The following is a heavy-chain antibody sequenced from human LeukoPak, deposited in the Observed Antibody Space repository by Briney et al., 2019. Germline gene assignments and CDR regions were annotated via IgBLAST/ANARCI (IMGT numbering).Heavy chain of an antibody. V-gene: IGHV4-4*02. J-gene: IGHJ5*01. CDR2: IYHSGST. CDR1: GFTVSSNY. D-gene: IGHD6-19*01. CDR3: ARDRSGWFDY. Sequence: GSLRLSCAASGFTVSSNYMSWVRQPPGKGLEWIGEIYHSGSTNYNPSLKSRVTISVDKSKNQFSLKLSSVTAADTAVYYCARDRSGWFDYWGQGTLVTVSS.